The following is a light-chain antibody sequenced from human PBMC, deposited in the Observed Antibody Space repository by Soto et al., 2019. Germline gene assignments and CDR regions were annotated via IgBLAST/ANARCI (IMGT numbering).Light chain of an antibody. Sequence: EIVLTQSPATLSLSPGERATLSCRASQSVRSYLAWYQQKPGQPPRLLIYDTSNRATGIPARFSGSGYGTDFPLAISSLDPEDFAVYYGQQRSNWPLVTFGPGTRVDIK. CDR3: QQRSNWPLVT. CDR1: QSVRSY. J-gene: IGKJ3*01. CDR2: DTS. V-gene: IGKV3-11*01.